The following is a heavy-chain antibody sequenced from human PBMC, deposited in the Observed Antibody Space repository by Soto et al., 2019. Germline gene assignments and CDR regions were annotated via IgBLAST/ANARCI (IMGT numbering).Heavy chain of an antibody. CDR3: AKDKGTGYDFPFDY. CDR1: GFTFSSYG. V-gene: IGHV3-33*06. CDR2: IRYDGSNT. Sequence: QVQLVESGGGVVQPGRSLRLSCAASGFTFSSYGMHWVRQAPGKGLERVAVIRYDGSNTYYADSVKGRFTISRDTSKNTLYLQMNSLRAEDTAIYYCAKDKGTGYDFPFDYWGQGTLVTVSS. D-gene: IGHD5-12*01. J-gene: IGHJ4*02.